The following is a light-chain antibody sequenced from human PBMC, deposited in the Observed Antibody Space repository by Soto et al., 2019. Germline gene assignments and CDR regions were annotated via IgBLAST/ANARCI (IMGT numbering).Light chain of an antibody. CDR3: QQTDRSPWT. V-gene: IGKV1-39*01. CDR1: QTMNHY. CDR2: ATS. J-gene: IGKJ1*01. Sequence: DIQMTQSPPSLSASVGDRVTITCRASQTMNHYLNWYQQKPGAAPNLLIYATSYLQTGVPSRFSGRGSGTEFTLTISTLQPDDFATYYCQQTDRSPWTFGPGTRVEVK.